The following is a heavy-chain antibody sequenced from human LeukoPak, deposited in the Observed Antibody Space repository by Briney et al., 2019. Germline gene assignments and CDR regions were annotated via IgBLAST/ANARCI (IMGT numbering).Heavy chain of an antibody. D-gene: IGHD3-10*01. CDR1: GGSISSYY. CDR3: ARVLFYYGSGSHIDY. CDR2: IYYSGST. Sequence: SETLSLTCTVSGGSISSYYWGWIRQPPGKGLEWIGSIYYSGSTYYNPSLKSRVTISVDTSKNQFSLKLSSVTAADTAVYYCARVLFYYGSGSHIDYWGQGTLVTVSS. V-gene: IGHV4-39*07. J-gene: IGHJ4*02.